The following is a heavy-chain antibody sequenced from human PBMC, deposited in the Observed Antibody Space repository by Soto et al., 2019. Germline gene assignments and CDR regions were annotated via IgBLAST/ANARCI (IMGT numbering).Heavy chain of an antibody. Sequence: LSLTCTVSGGSISSSSYYWGWIRQPPGKGLEWIGSIYYSGSTYYNPSLKSRVTISVDTSKNQFSLKLSSVTAADTAVYYCARHSHDYYDYWGQGTLVTVS. CDR3: ARHSHDYYDY. CDR2: IYYSGST. J-gene: IGHJ4*02. V-gene: IGHV4-39*01. CDR1: GGSISSSSYY.